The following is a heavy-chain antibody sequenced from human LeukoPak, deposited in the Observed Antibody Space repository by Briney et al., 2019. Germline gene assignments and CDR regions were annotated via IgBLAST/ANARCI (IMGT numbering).Heavy chain of an antibody. J-gene: IGHJ4*02. Sequence: PSETLSLTCAVYGGSFSGYYWSWIRQPPGKGLEWIGEINHGGSTNYNPSLKSRVTISVDTSKNQFSLKLSSVTAADTAVYYCASNSFDYYGSGSYSVDYWGQGTLVTVSS. V-gene: IGHV4-34*01. CDR3: ASNSFDYYGSGSYSVDY. CDR2: INHGGST. CDR1: GGSFSGYY. D-gene: IGHD3-10*01.